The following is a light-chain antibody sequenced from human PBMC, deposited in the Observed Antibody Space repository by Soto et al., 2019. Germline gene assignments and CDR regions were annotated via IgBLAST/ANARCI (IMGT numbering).Light chain of an antibody. Sequence: EIVLTQPPGTLSLSPGESATLSCRASQSVSSSYLTWYQQKPGQAPRLLIYGASSRATGIPDRFSGSGSGTDFTLTISRLEPEDFAVYYCQQYGSSPPITFGQGTRLEIK. CDR1: QSVSSSY. CDR2: GAS. J-gene: IGKJ5*01. CDR3: QQYGSSPPIT. V-gene: IGKV3-20*01.